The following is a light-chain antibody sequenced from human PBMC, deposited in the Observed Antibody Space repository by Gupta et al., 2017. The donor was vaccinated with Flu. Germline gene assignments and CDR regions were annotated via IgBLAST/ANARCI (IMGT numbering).Light chain of an antibody. V-gene: IGKV2-28*01. CDR1: QSLLHSNGYNY. CDR2: LGS. CDR3: MQALQTPWT. J-gene: IGKJ1*01. Sequence: DIVMPQSPLSLPVTPGEPASISCRSSQSLLHSNGYNYLDWYLQKPGQSPQLLIYLGSNRASGVPDRFSGSGSGTDFTLKISRVEAEDVGVYYCMQALQTPWTFGQGTKVEI.